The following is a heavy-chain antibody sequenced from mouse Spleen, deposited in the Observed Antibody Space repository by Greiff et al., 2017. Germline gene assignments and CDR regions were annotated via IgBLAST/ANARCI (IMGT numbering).Heavy chain of an antibody. V-gene: IGHV1-22*01. D-gene: IGHD4-1*01. J-gene: IGHJ3*01. Sequence: EVQLQQSGPELVKPGASVKMSCKASGYTFTDYNMHWVKQSHGKSLEWIGYINPNNGGTSYNQKFKGKATLTVNKSSSTAYMELRSLTSEDSAVYYCGGWNWVAWFAYWGQGTLVTVSA. CDR1: GYTFTDYN. CDR3: GGWNWVAWFAY. CDR2: INPNNGGT.